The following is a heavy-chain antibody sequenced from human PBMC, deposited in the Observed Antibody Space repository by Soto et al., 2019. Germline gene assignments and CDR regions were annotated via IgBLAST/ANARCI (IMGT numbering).Heavy chain of an antibody. CDR1: GFTFSSYA. CDR3: AKAANGWFSAFDI. CDR2: ISGSGGTT. V-gene: IGHV3-23*01. Sequence: EVQLLESGGGLVQPGGSLRLSCAASGFTFSSYAMSWVRQAPGKGLEWVSAISGSGGTTYYADSVKGRFTFSRDNSKITLYLKMNSLRAEDTAVYYCAKAANGWFSAFDIWGQGTMVTVSS. D-gene: IGHD6-19*01. J-gene: IGHJ3*02.